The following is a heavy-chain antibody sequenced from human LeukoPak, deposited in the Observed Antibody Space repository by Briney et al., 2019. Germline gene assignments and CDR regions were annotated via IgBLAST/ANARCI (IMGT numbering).Heavy chain of an antibody. Sequence: GGSLRLSCAASGFTFSSYSMNWVRQAPGKGLEWVSSISSSSSYIYYADSVKGRFTISRDNAKNSLYLQMNSLRAEDTAVYYCASGTTVTTLFDYWGQGTLVTVSS. J-gene: IGHJ4*02. V-gene: IGHV3-21*01. CDR1: GFTFSSYS. CDR3: ASGTTVTTLFDY. CDR2: ISSSSSYI. D-gene: IGHD4-17*01.